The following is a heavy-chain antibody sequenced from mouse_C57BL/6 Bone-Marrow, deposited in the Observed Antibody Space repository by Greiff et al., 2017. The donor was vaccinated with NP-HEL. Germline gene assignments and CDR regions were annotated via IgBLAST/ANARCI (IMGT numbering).Heavy chain of an antibody. CDR3: ARNGWLLFAY. CDR2: IWSGGST. J-gene: IGHJ3*01. V-gene: IGHV2-2*01. CDR1: GFSLTSYG. D-gene: IGHD2-3*01. Sequence: QVQLKQSGPGLVQPSQSLSISCTVSGFSLTSYGVHWVRQSPGKGLEWLGVIWSGGSTDYYAAFISRLSISKDNSKSQVFFKMNSLQADDTAIYYCARNGWLLFAYWGQGTLVTVSA.